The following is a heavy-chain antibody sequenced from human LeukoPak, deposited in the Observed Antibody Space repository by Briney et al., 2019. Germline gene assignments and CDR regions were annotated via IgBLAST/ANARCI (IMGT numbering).Heavy chain of an antibody. CDR3: AKDHHSGSRSYYFDY. J-gene: IGHJ4*02. V-gene: IGHV3-23*01. CDR2: ISGSGGSP. D-gene: IGHD3-10*01. Sequence: PSETLSLTCTVSGASFSSFYWSWIRQPAGKGLEWVSGISGSGGSPYYADSVKGRFTISRDNSKNTLYLQMNSLRAEDTAVYYCAKDHHSGSRSYYFDYWGQGTLVTVSS. CDR1: GASFSSFY.